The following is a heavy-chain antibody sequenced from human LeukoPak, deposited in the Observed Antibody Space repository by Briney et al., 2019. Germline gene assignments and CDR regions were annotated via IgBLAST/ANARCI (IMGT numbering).Heavy chain of an antibody. V-gene: IGHV4-34*01. D-gene: IGHD5-12*01. CDR3: ATQYSGYVRLDY. J-gene: IGHJ4*02. CDR2: ISHSGST. CDR1: CGSFSGYY. Sequence: PSETLSLTCAIYCGSFSGYYWSWIRQPPGKGLEWIGEISHSGSTNYNPSLKSRVTISVDTSKNQFSPKLSSVTAADTAVYYCATQYSGYVRLDYWGQGTLVTVSS.